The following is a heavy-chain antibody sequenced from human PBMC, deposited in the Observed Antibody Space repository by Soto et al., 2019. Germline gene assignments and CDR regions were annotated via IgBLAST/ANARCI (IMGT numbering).Heavy chain of an antibody. D-gene: IGHD2-21*02. V-gene: IGHV3-7*01. CDR1: GFTFSSYW. J-gene: IGHJ6*03. CDR2: IKQDGSEK. Sequence: GGSLRLSCAASGFTFSSYWMSWVRQAPGKGLEWVANIKQDGSEKYYVDSVKGRFTISRDNAKNSLYLQMNSLRAEDTAVYYCARELGDPPPYYYYYMDVWGKGTTVTVSS. CDR3: ARELGDPPPYYYYYMDV.